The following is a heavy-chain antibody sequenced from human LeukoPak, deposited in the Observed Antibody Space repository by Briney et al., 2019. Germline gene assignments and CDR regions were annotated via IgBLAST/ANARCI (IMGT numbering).Heavy chain of an antibody. V-gene: IGHV3-53*01. CDR3: ARRGVLWFGELFYYGMDV. J-gene: IGHJ6*02. D-gene: IGHD3-10*01. CDR1: GFTVSDNF. CDR2: IYSGSVT. Sequence: GGSLRLSCAVSGFTVSDNFMSWVRQAPGKGLECVSVIYSGSVTYYIDSVKGRFTISRDNSKNTLYLQMNSLRAEDSATYYCARRGVLWFGELFYYGMDVWGQGTTVTVSS.